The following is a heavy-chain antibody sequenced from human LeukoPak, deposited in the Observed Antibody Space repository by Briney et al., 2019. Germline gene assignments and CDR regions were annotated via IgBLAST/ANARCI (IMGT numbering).Heavy chain of an antibody. V-gene: IGHV3-7*01. J-gene: IGHJ4*02. D-gene: IGHD6-19*01. CDR1: GFTFSSYS. CDR2: IKQDGSEK. Sequence: PGGSLRLSCAASGFTFSSYSMIWVRQAPGKGLEWVANIKQDGSEKYYVDSVKGRFTISRDNAKNSLYLQMNSLRAEDTAVYYCAREKWGSGWYETLDYWGQGTLVTVSS. CDR3: AREKWGSGWYETLDY.